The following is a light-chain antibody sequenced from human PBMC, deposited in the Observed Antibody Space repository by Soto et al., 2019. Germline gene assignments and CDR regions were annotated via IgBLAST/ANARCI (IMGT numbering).Light chain of an antibody. CDR2: GAS. J-gene: IGKJ1*01. CDR3: QQYGSSQT. CDR1: QSVSSSY. Sequence: EIVLTQSPGTLSLSPGERATLSCRASQSVSSSYLAWYQQKPGQALRLLIYGASSRATGIPDRFSGSGSGTDFTLTISRLEPEDFAVYYCQQYGSSQTFGQGTKVDIK. V-gene: IGKV3-20*01.